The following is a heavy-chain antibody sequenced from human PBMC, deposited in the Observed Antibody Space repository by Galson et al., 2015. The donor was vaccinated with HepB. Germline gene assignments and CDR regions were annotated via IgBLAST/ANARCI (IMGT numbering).Heavy chain of an antibody. V-gene: IGHV3-23*01. CDR1: GFTFNTYA. CDR2: ISDRGGSK. Sequence: SLRLSCAASGFTFNTYAMNWVRQAPGKGLEGVSTISDRGGSKYYAASVKGRFTISRDNSKDTLYLQMNSLRAEATAVYFCAKAKDVDTDLNYFDPWGQGTLVTVSS. D-gene: IGHD1-7*01. J-gene: IGHJ5*02. CDR3: AKAKDVDTDLNYFDP.